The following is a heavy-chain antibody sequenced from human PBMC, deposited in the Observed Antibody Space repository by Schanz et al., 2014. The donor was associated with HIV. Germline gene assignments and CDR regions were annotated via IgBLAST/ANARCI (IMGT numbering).Heavy chain of an antibody. CDR2: VYIGDST. Sequence: EVQLVESGGGLVQPGGSLRLSCAASGFMFSDHYMDWVRQAPGKGLEWVSVVYIGDSTFYANSVKGRFTISRDDSKNTLYLQMNSLRAEDTAMYYCAAGLIRYFFDYWGQGTLVTVSS. J-gene: IGHJ4*02. V-gene: IGHV3-66*01. CDR1: GFMFSDHY. CDR3: AAGLIRYFFDY. D-gene: IGHD2-21*01.